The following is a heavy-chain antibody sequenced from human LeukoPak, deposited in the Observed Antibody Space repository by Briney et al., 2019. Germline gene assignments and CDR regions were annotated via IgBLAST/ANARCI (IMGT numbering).Heavy chain of an antibody. V-gene: IGHV4-39*01. D-gene: IGHD3-10*01. CDR1: GGSISSYNYY. CDR2: IYYSGTT. Sequence: SETLSLTCTVSGGSISSYNYYWGWLRQPPGKGLEWIGTIYYSGTTYYNPSLKSRVTISEDMSKNQFSLKLSSVTAADTAVYYCARRSGWFGELFLKRTVYDWFDPWGQGTLVTVSS. J-gene: IGHJ5*02. CDR3: ARRSGWFGELFLKRTVYDWFDP.